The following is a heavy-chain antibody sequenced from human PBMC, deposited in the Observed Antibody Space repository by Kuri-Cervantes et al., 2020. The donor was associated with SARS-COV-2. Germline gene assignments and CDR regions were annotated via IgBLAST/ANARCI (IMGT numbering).Heavy chain of an antibody. J-gene: IGHJ6*04. D-gene: IGHD2-15*01. CDR2: ISSSGSTI. Sequence: GGSLRLSCAASGFTFSDYYMSWIRQAPGKGLEWVSYISSSGSTIYYADSVKGRFTISRDNSKNTLYLQMNSLRPEDTAIYYCARGGYAGVDPPGAGAMDVWGKGTTVTVSS. V-gene: IGHV3-11*01. CDR1: GFTFSDYY. CDR3: ARGGYAGVDPPGAGAMDV.